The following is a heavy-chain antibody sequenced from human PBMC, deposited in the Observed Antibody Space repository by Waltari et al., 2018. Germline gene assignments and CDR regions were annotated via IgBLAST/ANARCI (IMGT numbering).Heavy chain of an antibody. CDR2: INPNPGDP. D-gene: IGHD3-9*01. CDR3: ARELHDETGSIKNIPL. J-gene: IGHJ1*01. CDR1: GYSFIGSY. Sequence: QVQLVQSGAEVKMPAASVKVYCTSFGYSFIGSYIHWVRQTPGQVVECKRRINPNPGDPNNAQKMLARVTITRYNSSTTAYKELRSLGFPDMGVYFCARELHDETGSIKNIPLWGQGTLVTVTS. V-gene: IGHV1-2*05.